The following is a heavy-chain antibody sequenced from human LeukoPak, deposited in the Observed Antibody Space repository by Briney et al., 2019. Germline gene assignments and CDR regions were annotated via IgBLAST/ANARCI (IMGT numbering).Heavy chain of an antibody. CDR2: IKQDGSEK. Sequence: PGGSLRLSCAASGFTFSSYCMSWVRQAPGKGLEWVANIKQDGSEKYYVDSVKGRFTVSRDNAKNSLYLQMNSLRAEDTAVYYCAKDLGEQWLTPVPYLDYWGQGTLVTVSS. V-gene: IGHV3-7*01. CDR3: AKDLGEQWLTPVPYLDY. J-gene: IGHJ4*02. CDR1: GFTFSSYC. D-gene: IGHD6-19*01.